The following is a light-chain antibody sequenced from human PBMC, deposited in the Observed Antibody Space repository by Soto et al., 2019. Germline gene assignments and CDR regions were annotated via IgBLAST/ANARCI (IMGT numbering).Light chain of an antibody. V-gene: IGKV3-15*01. J-gene: IGKJ1*01. Sequence: DIVMTQSPASLSVSPGEGDTLSCRASQSVGNDLAWYQQIAGQAPRLLIYGASTRATGVPARFSGSGSGTDFTLTISTLQSEDFAVYYCQQYYNWPPAWTFGQGTRVDIK. CDR3: QQYYNWPPAWT. CDR1: QSVGND. CDR2: GAS.